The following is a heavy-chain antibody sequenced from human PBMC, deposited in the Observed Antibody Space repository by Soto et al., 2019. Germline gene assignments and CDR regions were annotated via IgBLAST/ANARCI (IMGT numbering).Heavy chain of an antibody. J-gene: IGHJ6*02. CDR3: ARAVDCSSSSCPRYGMDV. V-gene: IGHV4-31*03. Sequence: PSETLSLTCTVSGGSISSGGYYWSWIRQHPGKGLEWIGYIYYSGSTYYNPSLKSRVTISVDMSKNQFSLKLSSVTAADTAVYYCARAVDCSSSSCPRYGMDVWGQGPTVTVS. CDR2: IYYSGST. D-gene: IGHD2-2*01. CDR1: GGSISSGGYY.